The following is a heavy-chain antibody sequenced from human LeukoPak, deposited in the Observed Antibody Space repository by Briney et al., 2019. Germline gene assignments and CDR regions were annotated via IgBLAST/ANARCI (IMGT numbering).Heavy chain of an antibody. CDR3: ARDRSGWYESGMDV. CDR1: GGSFSGYY. CDR2: INHSGST. Sequence: PSETLSLTCAVYGGSFSGYYWSWIRQPPGKGLEWIGEINHSGSTNYNPSLKSRVTISVDTSKNQFSLKLSSVTAADTAVYYCARDRSGWYESGMDVWGQGTTVTVSS. D-gene: IGHD6-19*01. J-gene: IGHJ6*02. V-gene: IGHV4-34*01.